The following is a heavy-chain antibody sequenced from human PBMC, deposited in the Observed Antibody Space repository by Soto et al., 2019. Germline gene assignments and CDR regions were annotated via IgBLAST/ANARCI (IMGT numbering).Heavy chain of an antibody. Sequence: QVQLVESGGVLVKPGGSLRLSCAASGFTFSDYYMSWIRQAPGKGLEWVSYISSSSTYTNYADSVKGRFTVSRDNANNSLYLQMNSLRAEDTAVYYCASLPQQLVDYWGQGTLVTVSS. CDR1: GFTFSDYY. J-gene: IGHJ4*02. CDR2: ISSSSTYT. D-gene: IGHD6-13*01. V-gene: IGHV3-11*06. CDR3: ASLPQQLVDY.